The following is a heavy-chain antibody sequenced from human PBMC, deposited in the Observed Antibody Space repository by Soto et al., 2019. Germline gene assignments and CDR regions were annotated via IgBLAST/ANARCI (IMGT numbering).Heavy chain of an antibody. CDR2: IYYSGST. CDR3: ARADSSGYHGAFDI. J-gene: IGHJ3*02. D-gene: IGHD3-22*01. CDR1: GGSISSGGYY. V-gene: IGHV4-31*03. Sequence: SETLSLTCTVSGGSISSGGYYWSWIRQHPGKGLEWIGYIYYSGSTYYNPSLKSRVTISVDTSKNQFSLKLSSVTAADTAVYYCARADSSGYHGAFDIWGQGTMVTVSS.